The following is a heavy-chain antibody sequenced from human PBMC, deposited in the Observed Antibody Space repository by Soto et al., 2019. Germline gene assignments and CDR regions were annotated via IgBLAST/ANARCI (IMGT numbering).Heavy chain of an antibody. CDR1: GFTFGSYG. CDR3: ARDGPDCSGGSCYGYYMDV. D-gene: IGHD2-15*01. V-gene: IGHV3-33*01. CDR2: IWYDGSNK. J-gene: IGHJ6*03. Sequence: GGSLRLSCAASGFTFGSYGMHWVRQAPGKGLEWVAVIWYDGSNKYYADSVKGRFTISRDNSKNTLYLQMNSLRAEDTAVYYCARDGPDCSGGSCYGYYMDVWGKGTTVTVSS.